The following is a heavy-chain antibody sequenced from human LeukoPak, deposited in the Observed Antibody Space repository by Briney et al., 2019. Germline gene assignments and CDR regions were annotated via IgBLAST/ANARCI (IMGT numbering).Heavy chain of an antibody. Sequence: GGSLRPSCAASGFTFSNFALYWVRQAPGKGLEWVTVISSDGSYKYYADSVKGRFTISRDNSKNTVYLQMNSLRDEDTAVYYCARAPPDSWIDNWGQGTLVTVSS. CDR3: ARAPPDSWIDN. D-gene: IGHD6-13*01. CDR1: GFTFSNFA. V-gene: IGHV3-30*04. CDR2: ISSDGSYK. J-gene: IGHJ4*02.